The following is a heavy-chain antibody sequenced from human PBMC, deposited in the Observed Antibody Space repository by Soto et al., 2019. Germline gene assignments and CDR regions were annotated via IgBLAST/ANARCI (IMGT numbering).Heavy chain of an antibody. Sequence: QLQLQESGPGLVKPSETLSLTCTVSGGSISSSSYYWGWIRQPPGKGLEWIGSIYYSGSTYYNPSLKSRVTISVDTSKNQLSLKLRSVTAADTAVYYCARTYLAHTNYYYYYYMDVWGKGTTVTVSS. CDR1: GGSISSSSYY. J-gene: IGHJ6*03. D-gene: IGHD1-26*01. V-gene: IGHV4-39*01. CDR3: ARTYLAHTNYYYYYYMDV. CDR2: IYYSGST.